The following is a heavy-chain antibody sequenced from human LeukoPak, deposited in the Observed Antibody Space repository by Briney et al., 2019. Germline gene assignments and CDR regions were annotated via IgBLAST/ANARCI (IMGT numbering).Heavy chain of an antibody. D-gene: IGHD1-26*01. CDR2: INSGGTST. CDR3: ARRHLLVEATGRDDY. Sequence: PGGSLRLSCVASGFTFSSYWMHWVRQAPGKGLVWVSRINSGGTSTTYADSVKGRFTISRDNAKNTLYLQMNSLRVEDTAVYYCARRHLLVEATGRDDYWGQGTLVTVSS. V-gene: IGHV3-74*03. CDR1: GFTFSSYW. J-gene: IGHJ4*02.